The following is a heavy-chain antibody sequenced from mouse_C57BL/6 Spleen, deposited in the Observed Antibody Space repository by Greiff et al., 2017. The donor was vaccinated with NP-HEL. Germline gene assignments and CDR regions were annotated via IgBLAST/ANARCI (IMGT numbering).Heavy chain of an antibody. CDR3: ARLGETYFDY. CDR2: IYPGGGYT. J-gene: IGHJ2*01. V-gene: IGHV1-63*01. CDR1: GYTFTNYW. Sequence: QVQLKQSGAELVRPGTSVKMSCKASGYTFTNYWIGWAKQRPGHGLEWIGDIYPGGGYTNYNEKFKGKATLTADKSSSTAYMQFSSLTSEDSAIYYCARLGETYFDYWGQGTTLTVSS.